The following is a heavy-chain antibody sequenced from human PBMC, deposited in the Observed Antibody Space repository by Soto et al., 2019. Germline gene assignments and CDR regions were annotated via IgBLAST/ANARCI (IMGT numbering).Heavy chain of an antibody. CDR1: GFTVSSNY. J-gene: IGHJ3*02. CDR2: IYSGGST. V-gene: IGHV3-66*01. Sequence: GGSLRLSCAASGFTVSSNYMSWVRQAPGKGLEWVSVIYSGGSTYYADSVKGRFTISRDNAKNSLYLQMNSLRAEDTALYYCARVPPGGYSGYDSAFDIWGQGTMVTVS. CDR3: ARVPPGGYSGYDSAFDI. D-gene: IGHD5-12*01.